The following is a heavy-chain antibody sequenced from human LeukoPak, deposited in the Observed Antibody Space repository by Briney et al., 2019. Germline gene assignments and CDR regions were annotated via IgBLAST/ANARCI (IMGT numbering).Heavy chain of an antibody. CDR3: AREWAPLDI. CDR1: GFTFNYYS. V-gene: IGHV3-48*04. J-gene: IGHJ3*02. CDR2: ITSSSATI. Sequence: PGGSLRLSCAASGFTFNYYSMNWFRQAPGKGLEWISYITSSSATIYYADSVKGRFTISRDNTKNSLYLQMNSLRAEDTAVYYCAREWAPLDIWGQGTMVTVSS.